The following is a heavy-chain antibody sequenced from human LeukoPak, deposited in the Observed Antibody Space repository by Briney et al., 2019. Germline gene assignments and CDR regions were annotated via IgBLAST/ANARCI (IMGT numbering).Heavy chain of an antibody. V-gene: IGHV4-59*02. CDR2: IYYSGST. CDR1: GGSVSSYY. J-gene: IGHJ6*03. Sequence: PSETLSLTCTVSGGSVSSYYWSWIRQPPGKGLEWIGYIYYSGSTNYNPSLKSRVTISGDTSKNQFSLKLSSVTAADTAVYYCARDFGDGISPYYMDVWGKGTTVAVSS. D-gene: IGHD3-3*02. CDR3: ARDFGDGISPYYMDV.